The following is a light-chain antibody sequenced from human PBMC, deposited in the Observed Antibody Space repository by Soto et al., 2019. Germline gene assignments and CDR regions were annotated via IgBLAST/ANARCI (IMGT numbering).Light chain of an antibody. CDR3: QQYNSYSWT. J-gene: IGKJ1*01. V-gene: IGKV1-5*03. CDR2: KAS. CDR1: QSISSW. Sequence: DIQMTQSPSTLSASVGDRVTITCRASQSISSWLAWYQQKPGKAPKLLIYKASSLESGVPSRFSGSGSGTEFTLTFSSLQPDDFATYCCQQYNSYSWTFGQGTKVEIK.